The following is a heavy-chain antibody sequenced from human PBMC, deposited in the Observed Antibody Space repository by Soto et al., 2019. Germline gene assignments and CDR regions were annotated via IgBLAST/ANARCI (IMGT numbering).Heavy chain of an antibody. D-gene: IGHD3-22*01. V-gene: IGHV1-3*01. J-gene: IGHJ5*02. CDR3: ARARITMIVVVPFDP. CDR1: GYTFTSYA. CDR2: INAGNGNT. Sequence: ASVKVSCKASGYTFTSYAMHWVRQAPGQRLEWMGWINAGNGNTKYSQRFQGRVTITRDTSASTAYMELSSLRSEDTAVYYCARARITMIVVVPFDPWGQGTLVTVSS.